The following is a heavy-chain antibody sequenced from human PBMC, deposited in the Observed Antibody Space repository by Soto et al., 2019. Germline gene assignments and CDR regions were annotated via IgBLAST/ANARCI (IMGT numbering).Heavy chain of an antibody. CDR2: ISYSGST. V-gene: IGHV4-59*08. CDR3: ARTSGIGYDFDY. Sequence: SETLSLTCTVSGGSINNYYWSWIRQPPGKGLEWIGYISYSGSTNYNPSLKSRVTISVDKSKNQFSLKLSSVTAADTAVYYCARTSGIGYDFDYWGPGTLVTVSS. J-gene: IGHJ4*02. D-gene: IGHD2-2*01. CDR1: GGSINNYY.